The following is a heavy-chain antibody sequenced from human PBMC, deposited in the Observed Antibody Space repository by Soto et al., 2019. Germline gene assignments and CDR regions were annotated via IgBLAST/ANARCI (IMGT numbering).Heavy chain of an antibody. CDR1: GGSFIGSY. Sequence: SKTLSLTEADDGGSFIGSYWSRISQPPGKGLEWIGEINHSGSTNYNPSLKSRVTISVDTSKNQFSLKLSSVTAADTAVYYCARDETDHEYYYYGMDVWGQGTTVT. CDR2: INHSGST. J-gene: IGHJ6*02. V-gene: IGHV4-34*01. CDR3: ARDETDHEYYYYGMDV.